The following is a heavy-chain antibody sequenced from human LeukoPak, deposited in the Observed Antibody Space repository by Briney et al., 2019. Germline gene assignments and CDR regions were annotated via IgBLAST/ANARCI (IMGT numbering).Heavy chain of an antibody. D-gene: IGHD4-17*01. J-gene: IGHJ4*02. CDR1: GFTFSGYG. CDR2: ISYDGSNK. V-gene: IGHV3-30*18. CDR3: AKSTTVTQRGYFDY. Sequence: PGRSQRLSCAASGFTFSGYGMHWVRQAPAKGLEWVAIISYDGSNKYYADSVKGRFTISRDNSKNTLYLQMNSLRAEDTAVYYCAKSTTVTQRGYFDYWGQGTLVTVSS.